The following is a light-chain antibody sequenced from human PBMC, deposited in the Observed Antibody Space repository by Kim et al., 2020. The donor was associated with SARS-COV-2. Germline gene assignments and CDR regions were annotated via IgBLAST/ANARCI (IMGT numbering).Light chain of an antibody. J-gene: IGLJ1*01. CDR3: AAWDDSLSGYV. CDR2: KNN. V-gene: IGLV1-47*01. CDR1: NSNIGSSF. Sequence: QSVLTQPPSASGTPGQRVTFSCSGSNSNIGSSFVYWYQQFPGTAPKLLINKNNQRPSGVPDRFSGSKSGTSASLAISGLRSEDEADYYCAAWDDSLSGYVFGTGTKVTVL.